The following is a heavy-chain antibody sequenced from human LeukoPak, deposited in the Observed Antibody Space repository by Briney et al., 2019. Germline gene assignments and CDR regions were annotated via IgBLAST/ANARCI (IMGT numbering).Heavy chain of an antibody. CDR3: ARDLALIRDQLWLRRGAAFDI. CDR2: IYHSGST. Sequence: SETLPLTCAVSGGSISSSNWWSWVRQPPGKGLEWIGEIYHSGSTNYNPSLKSRVTISVDKSKNQFSLKLSSVTAADTAVYYCARDLALIRDQLWLRRGAAFDIWGQGTMVTVSS. V-gene: IGHV4-4*02. D-gene: IGHD5-18*01. J-gene: IGHJ3*02. CDR1: GGSISSSNW.